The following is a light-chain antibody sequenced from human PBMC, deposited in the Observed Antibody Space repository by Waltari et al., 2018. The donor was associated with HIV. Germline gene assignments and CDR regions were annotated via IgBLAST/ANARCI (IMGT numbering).Light chain of an antibody. CDR3: SSYAGSNTHVV. Sequence: QYALTPPPSASGSPGPSVPTPCTATRSDVGGYHLVSWYQQHPGKAPKLMIYEVSKRPSGVPDRFSGSKSGNTASLTVSGLQAEDEADYYCSSYAGSNTHVVFGGGTELTVL. CDR2: EVS. J-gene: IGLJ2*01. V-gene: IGLV2-8*01. CDR1: RSDVGGYHL.